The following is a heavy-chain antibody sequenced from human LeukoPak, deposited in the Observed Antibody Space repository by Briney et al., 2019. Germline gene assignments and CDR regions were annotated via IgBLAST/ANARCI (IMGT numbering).Heavy chain of an antibody. V-gene: IGHV4-34*01. D-gene: IGHD2-2*01. CDR3: ARHGVVVVPAALGAADYYYYYGMDV. J-gene: IGHJ6*02. CDR1: GGSFSGYY. CDR2: INHSGST. Sequence: PSETLSLTCAVYGGSFSGYYWSWIRQPPGKGREWSGEINHSGSTNYNPSLKSRVTISVDTSKNQFSLKLSSVTAADTAVYYCARHGVVVVPAALGAADYYYYYGMDVWGQGTTVTVSS.